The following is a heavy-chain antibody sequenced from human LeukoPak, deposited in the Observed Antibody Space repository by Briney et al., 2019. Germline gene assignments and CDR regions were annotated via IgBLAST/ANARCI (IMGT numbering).Heavy chain of an antibody. Sequence: GGSLRLSCAASGFTFNSCWMSWVRQAPGKGLEWVANIKQDGREKYYVDSVKGRFTISRDNAKNSLHLQMNSLRAEDTAVYYCARDGLGATKPYWGQGTLVTVSS. CDR3: ARDGLGATKPY. CDR1: GFTFNSCW. CDR2: IKQDGREK. V-gene: IGHV3-7*01. D-gene: IGHD1-26*01. J-gene: IGHJ4*02.